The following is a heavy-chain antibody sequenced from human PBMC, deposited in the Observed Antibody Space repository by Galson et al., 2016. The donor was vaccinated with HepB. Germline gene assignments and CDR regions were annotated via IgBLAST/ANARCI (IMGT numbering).Heavy chain of an antibody. J-gene: IGHJ4*02. CDR3: VAEEFVHCGGGCSF. CDR1: GLMFYKYG. V-gene: IGHV3-33*03. Sequence: SLRLSCAASGLMFYKYGFHWVRQTPGKGLEWLAEVWHDGSKAYYADAVRGRFTISRDSSTDTVSLHIDNLKDEDTATYYCVAEEFVHCGGGCSFWGQGTPVTVSS. CDR2: VWHDGSKA. D-gene: IGHD2-21*01.